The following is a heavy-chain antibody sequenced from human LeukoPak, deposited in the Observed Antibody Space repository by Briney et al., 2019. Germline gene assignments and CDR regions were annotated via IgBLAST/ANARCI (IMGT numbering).Heavy chain of an antibody. D-gene: IGHD3-22*01. CDR3: ARAYYTYYYDTSGYHLDY. Sequence: ASVKVSCKASGYTFTGYYMQWVRQAPGQGLEWMGWINPNSGGTNYAQKFQGRVTMTRDTSISTAYMELSRLRSDDTAVYYCARAYYTYYYDTSGYHLDYWGQGTLVTVSS. CDR1: GYTFTGYY. J-gene: IGHJ4*02. V-gene: IGHV1-2*02. CDR2: INPNSGGT.